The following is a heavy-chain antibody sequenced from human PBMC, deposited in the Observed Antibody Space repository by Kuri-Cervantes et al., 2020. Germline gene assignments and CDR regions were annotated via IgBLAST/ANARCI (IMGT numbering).Heavy chain of an antibody. J-gene: IGHJ4*02. Sequence: GGSLRLSCAASGFTFSNYNMNWVRQAPGKGLEWVSYIRSSSSTIYYVDSVKGRFTISRDNAKNSLYLQMNSLRAEDTAVYYCAKGGGASMFDYWGQGTLVTVSS. CDR3: AKGGGASMFDY. CDR1: GFTFSNYN. D-gene: IGHD2/OR15-2a*01. V-gene: IGHV3-48*01. CDR2: IRSSSSTI.